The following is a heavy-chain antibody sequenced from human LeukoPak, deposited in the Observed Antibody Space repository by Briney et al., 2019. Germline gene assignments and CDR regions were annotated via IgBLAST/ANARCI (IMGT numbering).Heavy chain of an antibody. D-gene: IGHD2-15*01. CDR2: IYYSGST. CDR3: ARPVEDV. CDR1: GGSISSYY. J-gene: IGHJ6*02. V-gene: IGHV4-59*01. Sequence: SETLSLTCTVSGGSISSYYWSWIRQPPGKGLEWIGYIYYSGSTNYNPSLKSRVTISVDTSKNQFSLKLSSVTAADTAVYYRARPVEDVWGQGTTVTVSS.